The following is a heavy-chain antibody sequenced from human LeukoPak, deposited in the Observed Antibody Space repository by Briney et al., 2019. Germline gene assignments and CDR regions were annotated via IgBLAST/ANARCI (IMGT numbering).Heavy chain of an antibody. V-gene: IGHV3-11*01. D-gene: IGHD3-9*01. CDR2: ISSSGSTI. Sequence: GGSLRLSWAASGFTFSDYYMSWIRQAPGKGLEWVSYISSSGSTIYYADSVKGRFTVSRDNAKNSLYLQMNSLRAEDTAVYYCARGGYFDWTSFDYWGQGTLVTVSS. J-gene: IGHJ4*02. CDR1: GFTFSDYY. CDR3: ARGGYFDWTSFDY.